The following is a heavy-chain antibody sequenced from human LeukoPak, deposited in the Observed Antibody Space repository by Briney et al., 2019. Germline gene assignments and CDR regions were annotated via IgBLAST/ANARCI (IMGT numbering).Heavy chain of an antibody. CDR2: ISGSGGST. D-gene: IGHD3-22*01. J-gene: IGHJ4*02. CDR1: GFTFSSYA. V-gene: IGHV3-23*01. CDR3: AKSYDSSGYPDY. Sequence: GSLRLSCAASGFTFSSYAMSWVRQAPGKGLEWVSAISGSGGSTYYADSVKGRFTISRDNSKNTLYLQMNSLRAEDTAVYYCAKSYDSSGYPDYWGQGTLVTVSS.